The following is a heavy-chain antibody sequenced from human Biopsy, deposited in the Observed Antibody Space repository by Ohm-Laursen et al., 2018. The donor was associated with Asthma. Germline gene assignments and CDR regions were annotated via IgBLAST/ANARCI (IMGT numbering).Heavy chain of an antibody. J-gene: IGHJ4*02. CDR3: ARDSYSSGLYDDFES. Sequence: SLRLSCAASGFTFSDYYMSWIRQAPGKGLEWISYINGKSNSIEHADSVKGRFTISRDNAKNSLYLQMNSLRAEDTAVHHCARDSYSSGLYDDFESWGQGTLVTVSS. CDR2: INGKSNSI. CDR1: GFTFSDYY. V-gene: IGHV3-11*01. D-gene: IGHD6-19*01.